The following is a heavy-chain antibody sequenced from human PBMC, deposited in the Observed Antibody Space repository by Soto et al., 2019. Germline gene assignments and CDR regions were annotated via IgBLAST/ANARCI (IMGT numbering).Heavy chain of an antibody. CDR2: IYYSGGT. V-gene: IGHV4-30-4*01. J-gene: IGHJ3*02. Sequence: SETLSLTCTVSGGSISSGNYYWTWIRQPPGKGLEWIGYIYYSGGTYYNPSLKSRGTISVDTSKNQFSLKLSSVTAADTAVYYCARTEQRLITTDTFDIWGQGTMVTVSS. CDR3: ARTEQRLITTDTFDI. CDR1: GGSISSGNYY. D-gene: IGHD3-22*01.